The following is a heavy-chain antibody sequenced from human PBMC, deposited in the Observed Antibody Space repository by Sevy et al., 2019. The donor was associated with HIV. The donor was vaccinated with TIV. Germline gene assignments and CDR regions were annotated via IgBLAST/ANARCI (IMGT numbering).Heavy chain of an antibody. J-gene: IGHJ4*01. CDR1: GFAFSSHA. Sequence: GGSLRLSCAASGFAFSSHAMHWVRQAPGKGLEWVGVISHEGTETFYAASVEGRFTISRDNSKNMLSLQINSLRPEDKAVYYCARDGGYSIKWYPLYWGQGTLVTVSS. V-gene: IGHV3-30-3*01. CDR2: ISHEGTET. CDR3: ARDGGYSIKWYPLY. D-gene: IGHD6-13*01.